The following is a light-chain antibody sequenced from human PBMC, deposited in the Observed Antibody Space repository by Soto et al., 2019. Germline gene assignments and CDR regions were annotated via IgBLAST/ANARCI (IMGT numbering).Light chain of an antibody. CDR1: QSVDIN. CDR3: QQYRNWPRT. CDR2: GAS. J-gene: IGKJ1*01. Sequence: EIVLTQPPATLSSSQGERAPLSFSASQSVDINLAWYQQKPGQAPRLLIYGASTRATDMPGRFSGRGSGTEFTLTISSLQSEDFAVYYCQQYRNWPRTCGQGNKGGIK. V-gene: IGKV3-15*01.